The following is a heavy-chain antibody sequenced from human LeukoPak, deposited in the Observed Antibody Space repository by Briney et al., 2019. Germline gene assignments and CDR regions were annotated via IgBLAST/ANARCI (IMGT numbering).Heavy chain of an antibody. Sequence: GGSLKLSCEASGFRTSGFVLSWVRRASGNGLEWVGRVRSKASNYATVFAESMEGRFTISRDDSKNTVYLHMNSLKSEDTAVYYCTRGFSDYFDYWGQGTLVTVSS. V-gene: IGHV3-73*01. D-gene: IGHD2/OR15-2a*01. CDR1: GFRTSGFV. J-gene: IGHJ4*02. CDR2: VRSKASNYAT. CDR3: TRGFSDYFDY.